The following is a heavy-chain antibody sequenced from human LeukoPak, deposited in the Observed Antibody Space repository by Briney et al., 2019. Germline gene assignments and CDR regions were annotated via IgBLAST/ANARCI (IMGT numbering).Heavy chain of an antibody. CDR1: GFTFSSYW. Sequence: GGSLRLSCAASGFTFSSYWMSWVRQAPGKGLEWVANIKQDGSEKYYVDSVKGRFTISRDNAKNSLYLQMNSLRAEDTAVYYCARSAYDYVWGSYRREKYYFDYWGQGTLVTVSS. CDR3: ARSAYDYVWGSYRREKYYFDY. V-gene: IGHV3-7*01. D-gene: IGHD3-16*02. J-gene: IGHJ4*02. CDR2: IKQDGSEK.